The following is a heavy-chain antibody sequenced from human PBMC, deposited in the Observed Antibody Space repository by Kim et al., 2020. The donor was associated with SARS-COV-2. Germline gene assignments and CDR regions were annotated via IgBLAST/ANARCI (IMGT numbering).Heavy chain of an antibody. CDR3: ARLSSERYFQFRLDY. CDR2: IIPLFRAT. V-gene: IGHV1-69*13. Sequence: SVKVSCTASGGSFANSATSWVRQAPGQGLEWMGGIIPLFRATKYAQKFEGRLTLTADESTSTAYMELSSLTSEDTAIYYCARLSSERYFQFRLDYWGQG. CDR1: GGSFANSA. D-gene: IGHD2-21*01. J-gene: IGHJ4*02.